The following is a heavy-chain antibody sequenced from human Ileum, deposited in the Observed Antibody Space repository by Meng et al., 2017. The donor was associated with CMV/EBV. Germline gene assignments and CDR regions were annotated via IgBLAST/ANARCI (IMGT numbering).Heavy chain of an antibody. J-gene: IGHJ4*02. CDR1: GYTFTGYY. Sequence: ASVKVSCKASGYTFTGYYMHWLRQAPGQGLAWMGWINPNSGGTNYAQKFQGRVTMTRDTSVSTAYMELSRLRSDDTAVYYRARGYCSSTSCYVLFDYWGQGTLVTVSS. D-gene: IGHD2-2*01. V-gene: IGHV1-2*02. CDR3: ARGYCSSTSCYVLFDY. CDR2: INPNSGGT.